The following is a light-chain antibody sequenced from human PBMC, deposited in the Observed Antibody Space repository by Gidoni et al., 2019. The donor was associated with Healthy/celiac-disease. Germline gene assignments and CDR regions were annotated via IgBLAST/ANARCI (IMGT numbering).Light chain of an antibody. CDR1: TSNIGSNY. Sequence: QSVLTQPPSASGTPGQRVTIPCSGSTSNIGSNYVYWYQQLPGTAPKLLVYRNSPRPSGVPDRFSGSKSGTSASLAISGLRSEDEADYYCAAWDDSLSGVVFGGGTKLTVL. CDR2: RNS. V-gene: IGLV1-47*01. CDR3: AAWDDSLSGVV. J-gene: IGLJ2*01.